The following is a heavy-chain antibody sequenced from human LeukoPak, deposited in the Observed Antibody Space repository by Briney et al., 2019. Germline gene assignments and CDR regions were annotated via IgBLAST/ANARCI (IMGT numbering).Heavy chain of an antibody. CDR1: GGAISNFY. CDR3: ARNRTSYYGEIPFDV. D-gene: IGHD3/OR15-3a*01. Sequence: PSESLSLTCTVSGGAISNFYWSWIRQSDGKGLEWIGQIYGSGGTNYNPSLKSRVTMSADKSKNQISLRLTSVTAADTAVYYCARNRTSYYGEIPFDVWGQGTMVTVSS. J-gene: IGHJ3*01. V-gene: IGHV4-4*07. CDR2: IYGSGGT.